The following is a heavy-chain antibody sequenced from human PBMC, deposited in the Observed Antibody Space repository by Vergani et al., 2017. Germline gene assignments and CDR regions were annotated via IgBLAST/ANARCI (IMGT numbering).Heavy chain of an antibody. Sequence: VRLVESGGGVVQPGRSLRLSCAASGFSFTSYGMHWVRQPPGKGLEWVAEINKDGSEQYYVDSVRGRFTISRDNTKNSLYLQMNSLRGEDTAVYYCARDPEHGAIDYWGQGTLVTVSS. CDR3: ARDPEHGAIDY. CDR1: GFSFTSYG. V-gene: IGHV3-7*01. D-gene: IGHD4-17*01. CDR2: INKDGSEQ. J-gene: IGHJ4*02.